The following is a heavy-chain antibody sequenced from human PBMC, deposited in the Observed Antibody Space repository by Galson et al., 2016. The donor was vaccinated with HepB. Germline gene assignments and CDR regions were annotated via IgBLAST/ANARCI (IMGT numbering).Heavy chain of an antibody. CDR3: AKSTRRGDGSGSYRYYYYYGMDV. D-gene: IGHD3-10*01. CDR1: GFPFRNYG. J-gene: IGHJ6*04. V-gene: IGHV3-30*18. Sequence: SLRLSCAASGFPFRNYGIHWVRRTPDKGLEWVAIVSYDGIDGYYADSVEGRFAISRDKTKNTLYLQMNSLRPGDTAVYYCAKSTRRGDGSGSYRYYYYYGMDVWGKGTAVTVS. CDR2: VSYDGIDG.